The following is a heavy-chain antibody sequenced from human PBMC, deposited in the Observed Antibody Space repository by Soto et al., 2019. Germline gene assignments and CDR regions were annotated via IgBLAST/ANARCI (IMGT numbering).Heavy chain of an antibody. CDR3: AIDRIAVAGTSYYYYYGMDV. D-gene: IGHD6-19*01. V-gene: IGHV3-33*01. CDR2: IWYDGSNK. J-gene: IGHJ6*02. CDR1: GFTFSSYG. Sequence: GGSLRLSCAASGFTFSSYGMHWVRQAPGKGLEWVAVIWYDGSNKYYADSVKGRFTISRDNSKNTLYLQMNSLRAEDTAVYCWAIDRIAVAGTSYYYYYGMDVWGQGTTVTVSS.